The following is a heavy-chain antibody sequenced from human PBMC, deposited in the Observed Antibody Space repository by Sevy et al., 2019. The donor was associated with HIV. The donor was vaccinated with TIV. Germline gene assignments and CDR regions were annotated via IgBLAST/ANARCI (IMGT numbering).Heavy chain of an antibody. Sequence: GGSLRLSCAAPGFTFSDAWMSWVRQAPGKGLEWVGRIQSKTDGGTTDYAAPVKGRFTISRDDSKNTLYLQMNSLKTEDTAVYYCTTEALDGDYGDYYYYGMDVWGQGTTVTVSS. CDR3: TTEALDGDYGDYYYYGMDV. CDR2: IQSKTDGGTT. D-gene: IGHD4-17*01. CDR1: GFTFSDAW. J-gene: IGHJ6*02. V-gene: IGHV3-15*01.